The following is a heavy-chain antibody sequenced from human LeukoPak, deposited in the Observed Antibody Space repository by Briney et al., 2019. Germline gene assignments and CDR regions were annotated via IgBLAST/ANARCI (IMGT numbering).Heavy chain of an antibody. J-gene: IGHJ3*02. CDR1: GFTFTSFG. CDR2: IIPIFGTA. Sequence: SVKVSCKASGFTFTSFGFSWVRQAPGQGLEWMGGIIPIFGTANYAQKFQGRVTITADESTSTAYMELSSLRSEDTAVYYCARVAGYSSSFSDIWGQGTMVTVSS. D-gene: IGHD6-13*01. V-gene: IGHV1-69*13. CDR3: ARVAGYSSSFSDI.